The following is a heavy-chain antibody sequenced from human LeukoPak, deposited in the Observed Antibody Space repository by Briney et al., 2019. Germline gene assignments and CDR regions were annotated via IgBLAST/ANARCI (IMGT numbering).Heavy chain of an antibody. Sequence: GASVKVSCKASGGTFSSYAISWVRQAPGQGLEWMGWINPNSGGTNYAQKFQGRVTMTRDTSISTAYMELSRLRSDDTAVYYCARVSTMIVFESETFDYWGQGTLVTVSS. J-gene: IGHJ4*02. CDR2: INPNSGGT. CDR3: ARVSTMIVFESETFDY. CDR1: GGTFSSYA. V-gene: IGHV1-2*02. D-gene: IGHD3-22*01.